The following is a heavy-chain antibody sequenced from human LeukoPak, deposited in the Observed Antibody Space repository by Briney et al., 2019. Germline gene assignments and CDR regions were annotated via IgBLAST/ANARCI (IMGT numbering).Heavy chain of an antibody. J-gene: IGHJ4*02. D-gene: IGHD4-17*01. CDR2: IRYDGSNK. CDR1: GFTFSSYG. CDR3: AKGPHDYSDPYYFDY. V-gene: IGHV3-30*02. Sequence: GGSLRLSCAASGFTFSSYGMHWVRQAPGKGLEWVAFIRYDGSNKYYADSVKGRFTISRDNSKNTLYLQMNSLRAEDTAVYYCAKGPHDYSDPYYFDYWGQGTLVTVSS.